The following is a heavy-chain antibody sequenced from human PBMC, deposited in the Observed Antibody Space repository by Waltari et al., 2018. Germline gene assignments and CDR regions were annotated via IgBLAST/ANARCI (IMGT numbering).Heavy chain of an antibody. J-gene: IGHJ5*02. CDR3: ARDGRPYGGPNWFDP. Sequence: EVQLVESGGDLVQPGGSLRLSCTASGFSFSSYAMHWVRQAPGKGLEYFSAISGNGDSIYYADSVKGRFTISRDNSKNMLYLQMGSLRAEDMAVYYCARDGRPYGGPNWFDPWGQGTLVTVSS. D-gene: IGHD3-10*01. CDR1: GFSFSSYA. CDR2: ISGNGDSI. V-gene: IGHV3-64*07.